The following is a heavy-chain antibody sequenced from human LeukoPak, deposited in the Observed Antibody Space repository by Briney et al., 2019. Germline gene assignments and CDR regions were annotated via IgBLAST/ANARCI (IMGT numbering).Heavy chain of an antibody. CDR2: INHSGST. CDR3: VARDYDYVWGSYRYNY. V-gene: IGHV4-34*01. CDR1: GGSFSGYY. Sequence: SETLSLTCAVYGGSFSGYYWSWIRQPPGKGLEWIGEINHSGSTNYNPSLKSRVTISVDQSKNQFSLKLSSVTAADTAVYYCVARDYDYVWGSYRYNYWGQGTLVTVSS. J-gene: IGHJ4*02. D-gene: IGHD3-16*02.